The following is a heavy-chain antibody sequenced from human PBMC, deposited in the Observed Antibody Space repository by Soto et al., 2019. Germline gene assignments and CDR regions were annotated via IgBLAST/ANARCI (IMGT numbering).Heavy chain of an antibody. CDR3: ASPQNGSGSCRDYYYGMDV. V-gene: IGHV1-69*02. D-gene: IGHD3-10*01. CDR1: GGTFSSYT. J-gene: IGHJ6*02. CDR2: IIPILGIA. Sequence: QVQLVQSGAEVKKPGSSVKVSCKASGGTFSSYTISWVRQAPGQGLEWMGRIIPILGIANYAQKFQGRVTITADKSTSTAYMELSSLRSEDTAVYYCASPQNGSGSCRDYYYGMDVWGQGTTVTVSS.